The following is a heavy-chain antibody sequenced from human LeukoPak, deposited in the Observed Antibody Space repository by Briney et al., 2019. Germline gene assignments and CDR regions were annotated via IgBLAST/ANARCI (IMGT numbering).Heavy chain of an antibody. CDR2: ILYDGSNK. Sequence: GRSLRLSCAASGFTFSSYGMHWVRRAPGKGLEWVAVILYDGSNKNYADSVKGRFTISRDNSKNTLYLQMNSLRAEDTAVYYCARDAGGTYYFDYWGQGTLVTVSS. J-gene: IGHJ4*02. CDR1: GFTFSSYG. V-gene: IGHV3-33*01. CDR3: ARDAGGTYYFDY. D-gene: IGHD1-26*01.